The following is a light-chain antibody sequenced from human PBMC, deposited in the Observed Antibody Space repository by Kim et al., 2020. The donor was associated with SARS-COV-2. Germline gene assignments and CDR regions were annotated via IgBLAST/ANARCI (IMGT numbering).Light chain of an antibody. V-gene: IGKV1-39*01. J-gene: IGKJ2*01. CDR3: QQYYSSSYT. CDR2: AAS. CDR1: QSITSY. Sequence: SASVGDRVTITSRAGQSITSYLHWYQQKPGKAPKLLIYAASTLQSGVPSRFSGSGSGTDFTLTISSLQPEDFATYYCQQYYSSSYTFGQGTKLEIK.